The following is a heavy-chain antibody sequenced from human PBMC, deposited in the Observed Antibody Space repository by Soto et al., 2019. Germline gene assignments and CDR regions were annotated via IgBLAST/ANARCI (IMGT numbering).Heavy chain of an antibody. CDR1: GFTFDDYA. J-gene: IGHJ4*02. Sequence: EMQLVESGGGLVQPGRSLRLSCVASGFTFDDYALHWVRQAPGEGLEWVSGISWDSDDTGYADSVKGRFTISRDNAKNSLYLQMNSLRAEDTALYYCVKGIVGGSYSYGLLDFWGQGTLVSVSS. D-gene: IGHD5-18*01. CDR2: ISWDSDDT. V-gene: IGHV3-9*01. CDR3: VKGIVGGSYSYGLLDF.